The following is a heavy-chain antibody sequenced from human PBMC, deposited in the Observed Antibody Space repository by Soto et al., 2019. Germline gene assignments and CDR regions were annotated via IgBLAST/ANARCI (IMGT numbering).Heavy chain of an antibody. V-gene: IGHV3-30*18. CDR1: GFSFSGYD. CDR2: ITFDGSNR. D-gene: IGHD1-26*01. J-gene: IGHJ4*02. CDR3: AKGFYSGSHFFDN. Sequence: GGSLRLSCAASGFSFSGYDMHWVRQSPGKGLEWVALITFDGSNRDYADSVRGRFTISRDNSKSTVYLQMNSLRTEDTAVYFCAKGFYSGSHFFDNWGQGTLVTVSS.